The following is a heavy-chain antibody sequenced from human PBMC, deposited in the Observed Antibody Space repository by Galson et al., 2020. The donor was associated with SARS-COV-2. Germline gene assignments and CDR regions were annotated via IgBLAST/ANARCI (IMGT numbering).Heavy chain of an antibody. Sequence: SETLSLTCTVSGGSISSGGYSWSWIRQHPGKGLEWIGYIYYSGSTYYNPSLKRRVTISVDTSKNQFSLKLSSVTAADTAVYYCARGKWELLLEYAFDIWGQGTMVTVSS. CDR1: GGSISSGGYS. V-gene: IGHV4-31*03. J-gene: IGHJ3*02. CDR2: IYYSGST. CDR3: ARGKWELLLEYAFDI. D-gene: IGHD1-26*01.